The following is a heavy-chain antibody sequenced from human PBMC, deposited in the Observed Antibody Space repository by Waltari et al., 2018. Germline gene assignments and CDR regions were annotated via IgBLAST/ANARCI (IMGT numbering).Heavy chain of an antibody. J-gene: IGHJ6*02. CDR2: IYYSGST. D-gene: IGHD6-6*01. CDR3: ARASSEEYYYYGMDV. CDR1: GGSISSYY. Sequence: QVQLQESGPGLVKPSETLSLTCTVPGGSISSYYWTWIRQPPGKGLEWIGYIYYSGSTNYNPSLKSRVTISVDTSKNQFSLKLSSVTAADTAVYYCARASSEEYYYYGMDVWGQGTTVTVSS. V-gene: IGHV4-59*01.